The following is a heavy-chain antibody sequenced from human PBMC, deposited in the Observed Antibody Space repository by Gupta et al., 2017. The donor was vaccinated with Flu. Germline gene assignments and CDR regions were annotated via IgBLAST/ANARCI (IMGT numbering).Heavy chain of an antibody. CDR3: ARRQAGYTFDY. J-gene: IGHJ4*02. Sequence: QVQLQESGPGLAKPSETLSLTCSGSGGSVSSNAYYWGWIRQPPGKGRVWIGTMSYSGSTFYNPSLTSRVTTSMDASKNQFSLNLRSVTAADTAVYYCARRQAGYTFDYWGQGTLVTVSS. CDR2: MSYSGST. D-gene: IGHD5-12*01. V-gene: IGHV4-39*01. CDR1: GGSVSSNAYY.